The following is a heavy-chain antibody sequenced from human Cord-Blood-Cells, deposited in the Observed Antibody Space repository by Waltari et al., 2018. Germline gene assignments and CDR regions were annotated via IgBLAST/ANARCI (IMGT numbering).Heavy chain of an antibody. CDR3: ARLLNGAFDI. Sequence: EVQLVESGGGLVQPGRSLRLSCADSGFTARSNYMRWVRQAPGKGLEWVSVIYSGGSTYYADSVKGRFTISRHNSKNTLYLQMNSLRAEDTAVYYCARLLNGAFDIWGQGTMVTVSS. V-gene: IGHV3-53*04. D-gene: IGHD1-26*01. CDR1: GFTARSNY. CDR2: IYSGGST. J-gene: IGHJ3*02.